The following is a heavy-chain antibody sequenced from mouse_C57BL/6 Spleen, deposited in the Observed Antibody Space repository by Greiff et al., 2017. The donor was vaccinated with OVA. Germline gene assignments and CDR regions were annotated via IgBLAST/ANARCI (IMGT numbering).Heavy chain of an antibody. CDR2: IYPGDGDT. CDR3: ARGGGTGAMDY. CDR1: GYAFSSSW. J-gene: IGHJ4*01. Sequence: QVQLKQSGPELVKPGASVKISCKASGYAFSSSWMNWVKQRPGKGLEWIGRIYPGDGDTNYNGKFKGKATLTADKSSSPADMQLSSLTSEDSAVYCCARGGGTGAMDYWGQGTSVTVSS. V-gene: IGHV1-82*01. D-gene: IGHD3-3*01.